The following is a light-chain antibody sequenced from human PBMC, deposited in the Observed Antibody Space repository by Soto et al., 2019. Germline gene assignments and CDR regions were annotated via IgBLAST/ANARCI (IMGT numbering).Light chain of an antibody. V-gene: IGKV3-20*01. CDR1: QSVTNSF. Sequence: EIVLAQSPGTLSLSPGERATLSCRASQSVTNSFLAWYQQKPGQAPSLLIYGASRMATGIPDRFTGSGSGTDFTLTISRLEPEDFAVYYCQQYVSSPWAFGQGTKVDI. CDR2: GAS. J-gene: IGKJ1*01. CDR3: QQYVSSPWA.